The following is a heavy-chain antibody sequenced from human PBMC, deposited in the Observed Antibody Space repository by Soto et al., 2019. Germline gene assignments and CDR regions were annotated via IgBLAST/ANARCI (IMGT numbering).Heavy chain of an antibody. CDR3: ARDLIVVVTAIILDY. V-gene: IGHV3-74*01. J-gene: IGHJ4*02. CDR1: GFSFSTYW. D-gene: IGHD2-21*02. CDR2: INSDGTT. Sequence: PGGSLRLSCVASGFSFSTYWMHWVRQGPGKGLVWVSRINSDGTTSYADSVKGRFTISRDNAKNTLYLQMNSLRAEDTAVYYCARDLIVVVTAIILDYWGQGTLVTVSS.